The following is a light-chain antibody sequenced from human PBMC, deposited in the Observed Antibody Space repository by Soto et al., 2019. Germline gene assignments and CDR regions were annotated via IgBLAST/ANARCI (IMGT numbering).Light chain of an antibody. CDR3: QQYGSSPMYT. CDR2: GAS. CDR1: QSVSSNY. V-gene: IGKV3-20*01. Sequence: EIVLTQSPGTLSLSPGERATLSCRASQSVSSNYLAWYQQKPGQAPRLLIYGASSRATGIPDRFGGSGSGTDFTLTISRLEPEDVAVYYCQQYGSSPMYTFGQGTKLEIK. J-gene: IGKJ2*01.